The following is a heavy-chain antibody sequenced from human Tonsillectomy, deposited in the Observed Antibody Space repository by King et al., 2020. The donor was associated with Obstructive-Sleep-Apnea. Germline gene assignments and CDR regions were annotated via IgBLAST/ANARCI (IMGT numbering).Heavy chain of an antibody. CDR2: IYYSGST. Sequence: QLQESGPGLEKPSQTLSLTCTVSGGSISSGGYYWSWIRQHPGKGLEWIGYIYYSGSTYYNPSLKSRVNISVDTSKNQFSLKLGSVPAADTAVYYCARVGWDGDYGMLFDIWGQGTMVTVSS. V-gene: IGHV4-31*03. J-gene: IGHJ3*02. CDR1: GGSISSGGYY. CDR3: ARVGWDGDYGMLFDI. D-gene: IGHD4-17*01.